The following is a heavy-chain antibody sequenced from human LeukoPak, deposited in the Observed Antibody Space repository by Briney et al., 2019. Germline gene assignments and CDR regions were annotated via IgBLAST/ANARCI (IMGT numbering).Heavy chain of an antibody. D-gene: IGHD6-13*01. Sequence: SETLSLTCTVSGGSISSGGYYWSWIRQHPGKGLEWIGYIYYSGSTYYNPSLKSRVTISVDTSKNQFSLKLSSVTAADTAVYYCARTKAAAGWYDIWGQGTMDTVSS. CDR1: GGSISSGGYY. CDR3: ARTKAAAGWYDI. V-gene: IGHV4-31*03. J-gene: IGHJ3*02. CDR2: IYYSGST.